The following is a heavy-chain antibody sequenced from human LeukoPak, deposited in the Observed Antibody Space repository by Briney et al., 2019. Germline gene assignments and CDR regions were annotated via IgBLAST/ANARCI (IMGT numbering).Heavy chain of an antibody. CDR3: AKDRGDSTNWFDP. J-gene: IGHJ5*02. CDR2: IRYDGSNK. Sequence: GGSLRLSCAASGFTSSSYDIHWVRQAPGKGLEWVAFIRYDGSNKYYADSVRGRFTISRDNSKNTLYLQMNSPRPEDTAIYYCAKDRGDSTNWFDPWGQGTLVTVSS. V-gene: IGHV3-30*02. CDR1: GFTSSSYD. D-gene: IGHD4-17*01.